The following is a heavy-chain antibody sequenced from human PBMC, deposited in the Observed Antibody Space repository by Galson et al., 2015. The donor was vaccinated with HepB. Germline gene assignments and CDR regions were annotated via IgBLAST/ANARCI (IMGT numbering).Heavy chain of an antibody. J-gene: IGHJ4*02. CDR3: AKDHGGPDDY. CDR1: GVTFSRYW. CDR2: INEDGSTR. Sequence: LRPSCAASGVTFSRYWMHWVRQVPGKGLVWVSRINEDGSTRSYADSVRGRFTISRDNAKNMVYLQMNSLRVEDTAVYYCAKDHGGPDDYWGQGTLVTVSS. V-gene: IGHV3-74*01. D-gene: IGHD5-24*01.